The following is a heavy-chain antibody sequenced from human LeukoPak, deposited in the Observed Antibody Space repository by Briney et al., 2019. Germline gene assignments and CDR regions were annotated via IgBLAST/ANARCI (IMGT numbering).Heavy chain of an antibody. CDR1: GFTFDNYA. D-gene: IGHD3-22*01. V-gene: IGHV3-43*02. CDR3: ARAFYYDMSGYYPDY. CDR2: IRGNGGNT. Sequence: GGSPRLSCAASGFTFDNYAMHWVRQAPGKGLEWVSLIRGNGGNTYYADSVKGRFTISRDNSKNSLYLQMNGLRTEDTALYYCARAFYYDMSGYYPDYWGQGTLVTVSS. J-gene: IGHJ4*02.